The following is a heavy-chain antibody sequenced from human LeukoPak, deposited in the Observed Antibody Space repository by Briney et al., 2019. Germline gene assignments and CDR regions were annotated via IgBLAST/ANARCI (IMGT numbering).Heavy chain of an antibody. CDR1: GGSISSDY. CDR2: IYYSGST. J-gene: IGHJ6*02. V-gene: IGHV4-59*01. CDR3: ARGTVASEDYYYYYGMDV. D-gene: IGHD4-23*01. Sequence: SETLSLTCTVSGGSISSDYWSWIRQPPGKGLEWIGYIYYSGSTNYNPSLKSRVTISVDTSKNQFSLKLSSVTAADTAVYYCARGTVASEDYYYYYGMDVWGQGTTVTVSS.